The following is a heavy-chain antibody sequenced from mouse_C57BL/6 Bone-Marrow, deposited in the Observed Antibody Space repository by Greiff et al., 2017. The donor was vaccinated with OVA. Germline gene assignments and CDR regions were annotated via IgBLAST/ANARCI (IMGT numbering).Heavy chain of an antibody. CDR3: TIWHYGGGAYWYFDV. CDR1: GYTFTDYE. V-gene: IGHV1-15*01. Sequence: VQLQQSGAELVRPGASVTLSCKASGYTFTDYEMHWVKQTPVHGLEWIGAIDPETGGTAYNQKFKGKATLTADKSSSTAYMELRSLTTEDSAVYYGTIWHYGGGAYWYFDVWGTGTTVTVSS. CDR2: IDPETGGT. J-gene: IGHJ1*03. D-gene: IGHD1-1*02.